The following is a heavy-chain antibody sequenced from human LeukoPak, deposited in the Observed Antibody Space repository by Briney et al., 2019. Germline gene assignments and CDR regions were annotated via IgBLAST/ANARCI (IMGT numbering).Heavy chain of an antibody. CDR3: ARSLRGWFDP. Sequence: PSETLSLTCTVSGGSISGSSYYWGWIRQPPGKGLEWIGSIYYSGSTYYNPSLKSRVTISVDTSKNQFSLKLSSVTAADTAVYYCARSLRGWFDPWGQGTLVTVSS. D-gene: IGHD3-16*01. CDR2: IYYSGST. J-gene: IGHJ5*02. CDR1: GGSISGSSYY. V-gene: IGHV4-39*01.